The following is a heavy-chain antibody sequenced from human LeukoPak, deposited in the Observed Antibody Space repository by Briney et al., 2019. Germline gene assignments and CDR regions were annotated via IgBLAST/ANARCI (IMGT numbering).Heavy chain of an antibody. CDR2: ISGSGGST. Sequence: GGSLRLSCAASGFTFSSYAMSWVRQAPGEGLEWVSAISGSGGSTYYADSVKGRFTISRDNSKNTLYLQMNSLRAEDTAVYYCAKTPREAIRFLEWLFDYWGQGTLVTVSS. CDR1: GFTFSSYA. V-gene: IGHV3-23*01. CDR3: AKTPREAIRFLEWLFDY. D-gene: IGHD3-3*01. J-gene: IGHJ4*02.